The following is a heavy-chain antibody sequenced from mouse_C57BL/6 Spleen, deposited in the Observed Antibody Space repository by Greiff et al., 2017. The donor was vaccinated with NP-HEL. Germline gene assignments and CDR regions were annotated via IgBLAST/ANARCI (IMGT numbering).Heavy chain of an antibody. CDR1: GYTFTSYW. CDR3: ARTPPLGGYGAWFAY. D-gene: IGHD3-2*02. V-gene: IGHV1-55*01. J-gene: IGHJ3*01. CDR2: IYPGSGST. Sequence: QVQLKQPGAELVKPGASVKMSCKASGYTFTSYWITWVKQRPGQGLEWIGDIYPGSGSTNYNEKFKSKATLTVDTSSSTAYMQLSSLTSEDSAVYYCARTPPLGGYGAWFAYWGQGTLVTVAA.